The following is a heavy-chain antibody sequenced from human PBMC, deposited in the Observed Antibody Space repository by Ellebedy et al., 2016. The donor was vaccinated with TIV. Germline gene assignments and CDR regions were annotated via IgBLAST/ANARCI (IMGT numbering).Heavy chain of an antibody. CDR1: GYTFNAYN. J-gene: IGHJ4*02. D-gene: IGHD3-10*01. Sequence: AASVKVSCNTSGYTFNAYNIHWVRQAPGPGFEWLGIFSPGGGVTTYAQKLQGRVTMTSSTSTSTVYMELTTLSSDDKAVYFCAVARGIRGVFWGQGTLVTVSS. V-gene: IGHV1-46*02. CDR3: AVARGIRGVF. CDR2: FSPGGGVT.